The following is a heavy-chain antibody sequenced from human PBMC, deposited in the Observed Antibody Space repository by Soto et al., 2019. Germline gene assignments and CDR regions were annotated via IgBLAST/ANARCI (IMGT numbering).Heavy chain of an antibody. CDR1: GGSVSFYY. J-gene: IGHJ4*02. Sequence: PSETLSLTCTISGGSVSFYYWSWIRQSTGQGLEWIGYIYASGSPYYNPSLRSRVTISADTSKNQISLKLTSPTAADTAVYYCARGVGSSPPQYWGRGTLVTV. D-gene: IGHD1-26*01. CDR2: IYASGSP. CDR3: ARGVGSSPPQY. V-gene: IGHV4-59*02.